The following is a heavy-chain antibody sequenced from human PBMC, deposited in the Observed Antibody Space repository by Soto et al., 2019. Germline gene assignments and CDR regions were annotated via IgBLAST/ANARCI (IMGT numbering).Heavy chain of an antibody. V-gene: IGHV3-30*01. Sequence: QVQLVESGGGVVQPRRSLRLSCAASGFIFTSYIVHWVRQAPGKGLEWVASVSYDGSKKHYADSVKGRFSISRDNSKNTVYLKMNSRRTEDRAVYYWARDKGLLFACNFAPWGRETLVPVSS. CDR1: GFIFTSYI. J-gene: IGHJ5*02. CDR3: ARDKGLLFACNFAP. CDR2: VSYDGSKK. D-gene: IGHD3-16*01.